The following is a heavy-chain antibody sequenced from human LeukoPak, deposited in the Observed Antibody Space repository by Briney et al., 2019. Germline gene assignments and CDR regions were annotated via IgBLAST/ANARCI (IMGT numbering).Heavy chain of an antibody. Sequence: GGSLRLSCAASGFTFDDYTMHWVRQAPGKVLEWVSLISWDGGSTYYADSVKGRFTISRDNSKNSLYLQMNSLRTEDTALYYCAKAYYYNSSGSSYYFDYWGQGTLVTVSS. CDR2: ISWDGGST. CDR3: AKAYYYNSSGSSYYFDY. V-gene: IGHV3-43*01. D-gene: IGHD3-22*01. J-gene: IGHJ4*02. CDR1: GFTFDDYT.